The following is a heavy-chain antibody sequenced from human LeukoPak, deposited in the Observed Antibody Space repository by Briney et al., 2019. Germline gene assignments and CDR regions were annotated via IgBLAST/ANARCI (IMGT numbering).Heavy chain of an antibody. CDR2: INHSGST. CDR3: ARDRTGYYFDY. V-gene: IGHV4-34*01. Sequence: PSETLSLTCAVYGGSFSGYYWSWIRQPPGKGLEWIGEINHSGSTNYNPSLKSRVTISVDTSKSQFSLKLSSVTAADTAVYYCARDRTGYYFDYWGQGTLVTVSS. CDR1: GGSFSGYY. D-gene: IGHD3/OR15-3a*01. J-gene: IGHJ4*02.